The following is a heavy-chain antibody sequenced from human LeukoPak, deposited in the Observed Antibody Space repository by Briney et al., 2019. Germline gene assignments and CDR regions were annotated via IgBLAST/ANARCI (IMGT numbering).Heavy chain of an antibody. CDR2: ISAYNGNT. CDR3: ASGPWELPYFDY. J-gene: IGHJ4*02. V-gene: IGHV1-18*01. D-gene: IGHD1-26*01. Sequence: ASVKVSCKASGYTFTSYGIIWVRQAPGQGLEWMGWISAYNGNTNYAQKLQGRVTMTTDTSTSTAYMELRSLRSDDTAVYYCASGPWELPYFDYWGQGTLVTVSP. CDR1: GYTFTSYG.